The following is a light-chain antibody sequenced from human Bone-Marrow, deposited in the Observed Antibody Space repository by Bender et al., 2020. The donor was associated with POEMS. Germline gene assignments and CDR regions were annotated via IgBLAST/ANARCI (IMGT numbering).Light chain of an antibody. CDR2: DDT. Sequence: SYVLTQPPSVSVAPGQTARISCGGDDIGSKTVHWYQQRPGQAPVLVLYDDTNRPPGIPERFSGSRTGNPATLTIRRVEAADEADYYCQVWDSGSDRQVFGEGTKLTVL. V-gene: IGLV3-21*02. CDR1: DIGSKT. CDR3: QVWDSGSDRQV. J-gene: IGLJ2*01.